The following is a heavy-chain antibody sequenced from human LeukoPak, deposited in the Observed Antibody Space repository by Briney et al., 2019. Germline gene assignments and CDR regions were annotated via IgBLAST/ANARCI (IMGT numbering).Heavy chain of an antibody. Sequence: GGSLRVSCAASGFTFNKYAMSWVRQAPGKGLEWVSTISGSGESIYYEDSVKGRFTISRDNSKNTLSLQMDSLRAEDTAVYYCAKDPSSGWYDTEYFQHWGQGTLVTVSS. CDR2: ISGSGESI. V-gene: IGHV3-23*01. D-gene: IGHD6-19*01. CDR3: AKDPSSGWYDTEYFQH. CDR1: GFTFNKYA. J-gene: IGHJ1*01.